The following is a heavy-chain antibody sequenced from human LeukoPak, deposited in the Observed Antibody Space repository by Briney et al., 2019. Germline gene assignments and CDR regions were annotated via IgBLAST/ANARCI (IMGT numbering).Heavy chain of an antibody. Sequence: PSETLSLTCTVSGGSISSGGYYWSWIRQPPGKGLEWIGYIYHSGSTYYNPSLKSRVTISVDRSKNQFSLKLSSVTAADTAVYYCARGTENYDILTGYKNQLVYFDYWGQGTLVTVSS. D-gene: IGHD3-9*01. CDR1: GGSISSGGYY. J-gene: IGHJ4*02. CDR2: IYHSGST. CDR3: ARGTENYDILTGYKNQLVYFDY. V-gene: IGHV4-30-2*01.